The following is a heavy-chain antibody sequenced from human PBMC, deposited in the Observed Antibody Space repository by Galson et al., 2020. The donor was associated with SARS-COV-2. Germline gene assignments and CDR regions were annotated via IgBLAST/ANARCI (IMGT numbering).Heavy chain of an antibody. V-gene: IGHV1-18*04. CDR2: ISAYNGNT. CDR3: ARDRKEWLSTYYGMDV. D-gene: IGHD3-3*01. CDR1: GYTFTSYG. J-gene: IGHJ6*02. Sequence: ASVKVSCKASGYTFTSYGISWVRQAPGQGLEWMGWISAYNGNTNYAQKLQGRVTMTTDTSTSTAYMELRSLRSDDTAVYYCARDRKEWLSTYYGMDVWGQGTTVTVSS.